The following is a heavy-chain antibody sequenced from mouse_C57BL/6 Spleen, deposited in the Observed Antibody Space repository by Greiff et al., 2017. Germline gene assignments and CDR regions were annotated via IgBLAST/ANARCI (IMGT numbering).Heavy chain of an antibody. Sequence: EVQLQQSGAELVRPGASVKLSCTASGFNIKDDYMPWVKQRPEQGLEWIGWIDPENGDTEYASKFQGKATITADTSSNTAYLQLSSLTSEDTAVYYCTLYGSSYFWYFDVWGTGTTVTVSS. CDR1: GFNIKDDY. J-gene: IGHJ1*03. D-gene: IGHD1-1*01. V-gene: IGHV14-4*01. CDR2: IDPENGDT. CDR3: TLYGSSYFWYFDV.